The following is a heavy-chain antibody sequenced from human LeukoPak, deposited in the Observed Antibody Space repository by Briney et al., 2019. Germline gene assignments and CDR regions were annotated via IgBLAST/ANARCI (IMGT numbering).Heavy chain of an antibody. D-gene: IGHD6-13*01. CDR2: IYFTGTT. V-gene: IGHV4-39*02. CDR1: GDSISITTYY. Sequence: SETLSLTCTVSGDSISITTYYWAWIRQPPGKWLEWIGNIYFTGTTFYNPSLKSRVIMSIGTSKNHFSLDLTSVTAADMAVYYCARGLYDGGSWFHFDSWGQGTLVTVSS. CDR3: ARGLYDGGSWFHFDS. J-gene: IGHJ4*02.